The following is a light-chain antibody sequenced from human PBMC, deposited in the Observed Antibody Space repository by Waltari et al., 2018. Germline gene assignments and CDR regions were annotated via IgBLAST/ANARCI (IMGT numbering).Light chain of an antibody. J-gene: IGKJ1*01. V-gene: IGKV1-39*01. CDR3: RQTSSPPQT. CDR1: QNIYSY. CDR2: ATS. Sequence: DIQMTQSPSSLSASVGDRITITCRSSQNIYSYLNWYQQKPGRAPELLIYATSSLLSGVPSRFSGRGSGTDFTLTIINLQPEDIATYYCRQTSSPPQTFGQWTKVE.